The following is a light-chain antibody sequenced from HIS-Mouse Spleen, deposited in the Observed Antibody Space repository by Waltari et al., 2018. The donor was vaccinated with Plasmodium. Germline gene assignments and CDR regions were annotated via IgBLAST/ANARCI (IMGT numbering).Light chain of an antibody. V-gene: IGKV1-33*01. Sequence: DIQITQPPSSLSASVGDRVTITCQAGQDISNYFNWYQQKQGKAPKLLIYDASNLEAGVPSRFSGSGSGTDFTFTISSLQPEDMATYYCQQYDNLPLTFGGGTKVEIK. CDR3: QQYDNLPLT. J-gene: IGKJ4*01. CDR2: DAS. CDR1: QDISNY.